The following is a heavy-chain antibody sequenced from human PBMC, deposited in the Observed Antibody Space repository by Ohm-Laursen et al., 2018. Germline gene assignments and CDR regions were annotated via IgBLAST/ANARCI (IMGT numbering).Heavy chain of an antibody. CDR2: IYSGGST. J-gene: IGHJ4*02. D-gene: IGHD2-15*01. V-gene: IGHV4-39*01. CDR3: ARHEGNSRGGTCHGGNFDY. Sequence: TLSLTWSVSGGSISSSAYYWGWIRQPPGKGLEYIGSIYSGGSTYYNPSLKSRITMSVDTSKNQISLKMRSVTADTAVYYCARHEGNSRGGTCHGGNFDYWGQGILVTVSS. CDR1: GGSISSSAYY.